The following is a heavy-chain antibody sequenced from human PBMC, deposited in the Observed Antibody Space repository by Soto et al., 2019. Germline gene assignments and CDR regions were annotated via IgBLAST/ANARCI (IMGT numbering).Heavy chain of an antibody. V-gene: IGHV5-51*01. CDR3: ARNFGGHLYSFDF. CDR2: IYNGDSEK. CDR1: GYTFTSNW. J-gene: IGHJ4*02. D-gene: IGHD3-16*01. Sequence: GASLKISCKGSGYTFTSNWVGWVRQMPGKGLDWMGIIYNGDSEKRYSPSFQGQVTISADKSINTDYLKWSSMKASDTAIYYCARNFGGHLYSFDFWGQGTLVTVSS.